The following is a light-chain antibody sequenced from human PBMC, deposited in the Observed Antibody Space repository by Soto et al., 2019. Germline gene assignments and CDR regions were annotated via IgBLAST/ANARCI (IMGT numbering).Light chain of an antibody. Sequence: DIPMTQSPSTLSASVGDRVTITCRASQSISSWLAWYQQKPGKAPKLLIYKAFSLESGVPSRFSGSGSGTEFTLTISSLQPDDFATYYCQQYKSYLYTFGQGTKLEIK. CDR1: QSISSW. J-gene: IGKJ2*01. CDR2: KAF. CDR3: QQYKSYLYT. V-gene: IGKV1-5*03.